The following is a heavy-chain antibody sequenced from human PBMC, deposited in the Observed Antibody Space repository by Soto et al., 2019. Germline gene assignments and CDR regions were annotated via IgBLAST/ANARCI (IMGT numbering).Heavy chain of an antibody. J-gene: IGHJ5*02. Sequence: VGSLRLSFAASGFTLRTYSMNWVRQAPGQGLEWVSSISSSTSYIYYADSVKVLFTISRDDAKNSLNLQMDSLRAEDTGIYYCASGHRYCNVVTGPGRFDPWRQGTLVTVS. CDR2: ISSSTSYI. CDR1: GFTLRTYS. CDR3: ASGHRYCNVVTGPGRFDP. D-gene: IGHD2-15*01. V-gene: IGHV3-21*04.